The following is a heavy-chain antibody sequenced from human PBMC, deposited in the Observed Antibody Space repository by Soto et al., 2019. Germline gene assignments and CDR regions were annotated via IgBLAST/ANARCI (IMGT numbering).Heavy chain of an antibody. CDR1: GGSISSSKW. J-gene: IGHJ5*02. CDR3: AKLFNYYNTSGSQS. CDR2: IYQGGST. D-gene: IGHD3-22*01. V-gene: IGHV4-4*02. Sequence: QVQLQESGPGLVKPSETLSLTCAVSGGSISSSKWWSWVRQPPGKGLEWIGEIYQGGSTNYNPSIKSRVTISIDKSKNQFSLKLSSVTAADTAVYYCAKLFNYYNTSGSQSWGRGTLVTVSS.